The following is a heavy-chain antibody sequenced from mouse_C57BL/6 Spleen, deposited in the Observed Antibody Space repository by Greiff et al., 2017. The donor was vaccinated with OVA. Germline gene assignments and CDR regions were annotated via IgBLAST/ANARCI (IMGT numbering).Heavy chain of an antibody. J-gene: IGHJ4*01. Sequence: QVQLQQSGPGLVAPSQSLSITCTVSGFSLTSYGVHWVRQPPGKGLEWLVVIWSDGSTTYNSALKSRLSISKDNSKSQVFLKMNSLQTDDTAMYYCARHAHYYGSSFYAMDYGGQGTSVTVSS. CDR3: ARHAHYYGSSFYAMDY. D-gene: IGHD1-1*01. V-gene: IGHV2-6-1*01. CDR1: GFSLTSYG. CDR2: IWSDGST.